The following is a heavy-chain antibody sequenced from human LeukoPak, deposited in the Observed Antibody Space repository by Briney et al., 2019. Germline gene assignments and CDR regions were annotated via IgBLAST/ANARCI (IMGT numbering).Heavy chain of an antibody. CDR2: IHTSGST. CDR3: ARDFKVAGFDP. Sequence: PSETLSLTCTVSGGSFSTFYWSWIRQPAGKGLEWIGRIHTSGSTDYNPSLKSRVTMSVDTSKNQFPLKVTSVTAADTAVYYCARDFKVAGFDPWGQGTLVTVSS. J-gene: IGHJ5*02. D-gene: IGHD6-19*01. V-gene: IGHV4-4*07. CDR1: GGSFSTFY.